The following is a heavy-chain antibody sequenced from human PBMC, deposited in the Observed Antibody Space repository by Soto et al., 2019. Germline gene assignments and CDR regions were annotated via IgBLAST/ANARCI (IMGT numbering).Heavy chain of an antibody. D-gene: IGHD6-13*01. CDR3: ARDLQQLVLYYYYGMDV. V-gene: IGHV1-18*01. Sequence: ASVKVSCKASGYTFTSYGISWVRRAPGQGLEWMGWISAYNGNTNYAQKLQGRVTMTTDTSTSTAYMELRSLRSDDTAVYYCARDLQQLVLYYYYGMDVWGQGTTVTVSS. CDR2: ISAYNGNT. CDR1: GYTFTSYG. J-gene: IGHJ6*02.